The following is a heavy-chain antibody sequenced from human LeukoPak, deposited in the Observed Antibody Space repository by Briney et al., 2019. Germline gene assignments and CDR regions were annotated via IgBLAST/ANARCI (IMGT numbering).Heavy chain of an antibody. CDR3: AKDSYGDYPYIDY. CDR1: GFTFDDYA. Sequence: GGSLRLFCAASGFTFDDYAMHWVRQAPGKGLEWVSGISWNSGSIGCADSVKGRFTISRDNAKNSLYLQMNSLRAEDTALYYCAKDSYGDYPYIDYWGQGTLVTVSS. D-gene: IGHD4-17*01. J-gene: IGHJ4*02. CDR2: ISWNSGSI. V-gene: IGHV3-9*01.